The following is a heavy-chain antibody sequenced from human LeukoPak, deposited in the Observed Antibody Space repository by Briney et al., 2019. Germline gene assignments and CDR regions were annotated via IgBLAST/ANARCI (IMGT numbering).Heavy chain of an antibody. CDR2: INHSGST. J-gene: IGHJ1*01. D-gene: IGHD6-19*01. CDR3: ARGPRIAVVGPRIRRAEYFQH. V-gene: IGHV4-34*01. Sequence: GSLRLSCAASGFTFSSYEMNWVRQPPGKGLEWIGEINHSGSTNYNPSLKSRATISVDTSKNQFSLKLSSVTAADTAVYYCARGPRIAVVGPRIRRAEYFQHWGQGTLVTVSS. CDR1: GFTFSSYE.